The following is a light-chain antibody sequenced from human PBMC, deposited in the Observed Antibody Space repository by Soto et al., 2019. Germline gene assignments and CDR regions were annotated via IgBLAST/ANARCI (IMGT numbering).Light chain of an antibody. CDR2: GYT. CDR1: SSNIGAGYY. J-gene: IGLJ1*01. CDR3: LSSYSSRGGYV. Sequence: QSALTQPASVSGAPGQWITISCAGSSSNIGAGYYVHWYQQLPGTPPKLLIYGYTNRPSGVPERFSGSKSGTSTSLPITGLQADDDEDYYCLSSYSSRGGYVFGTGTKVTVL. V-gene: IGLV1-40*01.